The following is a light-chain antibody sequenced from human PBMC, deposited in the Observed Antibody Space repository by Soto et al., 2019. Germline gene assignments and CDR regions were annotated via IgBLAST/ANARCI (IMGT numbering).Light chain of an antibody. CDR2: GNS. CDR1: SSNIGAGYD. J-gene: IGLJ7*01. Sequence: QSVLTQPPSVSGAPGQRVTISCTGSSSNIGAGYDVHWYQQLPGTAPKLLIYGNSNRPSGVPDRFSGSKSGTSASLAITGRQAADEAADYCQSYDSSLSGPRVFGAGTQLTVL. CDR3: QSYDSSLSGPRV. V-gene: IGLV1-40*01.